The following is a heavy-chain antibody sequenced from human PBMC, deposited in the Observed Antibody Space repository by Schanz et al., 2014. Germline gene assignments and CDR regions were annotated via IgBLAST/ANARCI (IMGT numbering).Heavy chain of an antibody. Sequence: VQLVESGGGVVQPGRSRRLSCEASGFTFSSYGMHWVRQAPGKGLEWVAVISYDGNNEDYADSVKGRFTISRDNPKKTLYLQMNSLRAEDTAVYYCARDHQWLARYYMDVWGKGTTVNVSS. CDR3: ARDHQWLARYYMDV. V-gene: IGHV3-30*03. D-gene: IGHD6-19*01. J-gene: IGHJ6*03. CDR1: GFTFSSYG. CDR2: ISYDGNNE.